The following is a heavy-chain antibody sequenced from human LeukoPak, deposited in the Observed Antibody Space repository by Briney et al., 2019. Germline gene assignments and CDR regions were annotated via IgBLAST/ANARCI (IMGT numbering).Heavy chain of an antibody. CDR1: GFTFSDYY. CDR2: ISSSGSTI. Sequence: GGSLRLSCAASGFTFSDYYMSWIRQAPGKGLEWVSYISSSGSTIYYADSVKGRFTISRDNAKNSLYLQMNSLRAEDTAVYYCATSPHPYSGSYCLDCWGQGTLVTVSS. J-gene: IGHJ4*02. V-gene: IGHV3-11*01. CDR3: ATSPHPYSGSYCLDC. D-gene: IGHD1-26*01.